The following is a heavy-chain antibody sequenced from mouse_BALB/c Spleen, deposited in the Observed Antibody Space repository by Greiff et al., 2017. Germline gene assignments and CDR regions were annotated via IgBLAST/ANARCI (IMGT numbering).Heavy chain of an antibody. CDR2: ISYSGST. CDR1: GYSITSDYA. V-gene: IGHV3-2*02. D-gene: IGHD2-10*02. Sequence: VQLQESGPGLVKPSQSLSLTCTVTGYSITSDYAWNWIRQFPGNKLEWMGYISYSGSTSYNPSLKSRISITRDTSKNQFFLQLNSVTTEDTATYYCARTYGNDRGYAMDYWGQGTSVTVSS. J-gene: IGHJ4*01. CDR3: ARTYGNDRGYAMDY.